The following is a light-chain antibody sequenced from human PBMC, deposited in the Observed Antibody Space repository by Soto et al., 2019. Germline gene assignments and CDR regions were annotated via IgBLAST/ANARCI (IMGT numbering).Light chain of an antibody. Sequence: EIVMTQSPATLSVTPGERASLSCSASQSVGTNLAWYQQKVGQAPRLLIYGASSRATGIPDRFSGSGSGTDFTLTISRLEPEDFAVYYCQQYGSSPTFGQGTRLEI. CDR2: GAS. J-gene: IGKJ5*01. V-gene: IGKV3-20*01. CDR3: QQYGSSPT. CDR1: QSVGTN.